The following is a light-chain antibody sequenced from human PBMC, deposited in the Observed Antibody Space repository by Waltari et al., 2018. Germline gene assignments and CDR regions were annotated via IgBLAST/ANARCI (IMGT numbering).Light chain of an antibody. CDR3: QHYHSLPYT. CDR2: DAS. CDR1: QDITTS. J-gene: IGKJ2*01. Sequence: DIQLTQSQSSPSAAVGDRVTITCQATQDITTSLSWFQQKPGKAPPLLIYDASSLQAGVPSRFSGTGSGTAFSFTITSLQPEDSATYYCQHYHSLPYTFGRGTKLQIK. V-gene: IGKV1-33*01.